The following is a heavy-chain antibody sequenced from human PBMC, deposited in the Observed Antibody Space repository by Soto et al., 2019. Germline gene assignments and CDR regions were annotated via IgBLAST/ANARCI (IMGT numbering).Heavy chain of an antibody. V-gene: IGHV1-2*02. CDR2: INPNSGGT. CDR3: ARGRLVVPAAIEYDWFDP. J-gene: IGHJ5*02. CDR1: GYTFTGYY. D-gene: IGHD2-2*02. Sequence: ASVKVSCKASGYTFTGYYMHWVRQAPGQGLEWMGWINPNSGGTNYAQKFQGRVTMTRDTSISTAYMELSRLRSDDTAVYYCARGRLVVPAAIEYDWFDPWGQGTLVTVS.